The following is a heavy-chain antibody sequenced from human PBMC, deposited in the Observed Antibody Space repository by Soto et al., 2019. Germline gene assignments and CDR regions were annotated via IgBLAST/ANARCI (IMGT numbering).Heavy chain of an antibody. CDR1: GYTFTRYY. D-gene: IGHD5-18*01. CDR3: ARLYSYGSGRSYYYYGMDV. V-gene: IGHV1-46*01. Sequence: ASVKDSCKASGYTFTRYYMHWVRQAPGQGLEWMGIINPSGGSTSYAQKFQGRVTMTRDTSTSTVYMELSSLRSEDTAVYYCARLYSYGSGRSYYYYGMDVWGQGTTVTVSS. J-gene: IGHJ6*02. CDR2: INPSGGST.